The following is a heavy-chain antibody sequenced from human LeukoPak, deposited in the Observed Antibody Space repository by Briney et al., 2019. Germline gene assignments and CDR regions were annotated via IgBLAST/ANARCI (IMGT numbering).Heavy chain of an antibody. V-gene: IGHV1-18*01. D-gene: IGHD3-22*01. CDR2: ISAYNGDT. Sequence: GASVKVSCKASGYTFNNYGISWVRQAPGQGLEWMGWISAYNGDTKYAQKFQGRVTTTTDTSTSTAYVELRGLRSDDTAVYYCARDGNFIAMRIVVTPFDYWGQGTLVTVSS. CDR1: GYTFNNYG. CDR3: ARDGNFIAMRIVVTPFDY. J-gene: IGHJ4*02.